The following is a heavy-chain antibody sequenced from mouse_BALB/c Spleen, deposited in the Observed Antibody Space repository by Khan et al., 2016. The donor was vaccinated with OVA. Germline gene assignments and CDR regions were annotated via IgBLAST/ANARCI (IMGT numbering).Heavy chain of an antibody. D-gene: IGHD1-2*01. CDR3: ARELRLGGVAY. V-gene: IGHV2-6-7*01. J-gene: IGHJ3*01. CDR2: IWGDGST. Sequence: VALVESGPGLVAPSQSLSITCTVSGFSLTGFGINWVRQPPGKGLEWLGMIWGDGSTDYNSALKSRLSISKDNSKSQVFLKMNSLQTDDTARYYCARELRLGGVAYWGEGTLGTVSA. CDR1: GFSLTGFG.